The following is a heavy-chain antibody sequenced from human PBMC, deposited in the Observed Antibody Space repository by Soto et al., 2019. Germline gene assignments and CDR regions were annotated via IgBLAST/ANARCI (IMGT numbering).Heavy chain of an antibody. J-gene: IGHJ6*02. CDR3: AKDNSRDIAVAGTHYYCYGMDV. CDR1: GFTFSSYA. V-gene: IGHV3-23*01. CDR2: INGSGGST. Sequence: GSLRLSCAASGFTFSSYAMSWVRQAPGKGLEWVSAINGSGGSTYYADSVKGRFTISRDNSKNTLYLQMNSLRAEDTAVYYCAKDNSRDIAVAGTHYYCYGMDVWGQGTTVTVSS. D-gene: IGHD6-19*01.